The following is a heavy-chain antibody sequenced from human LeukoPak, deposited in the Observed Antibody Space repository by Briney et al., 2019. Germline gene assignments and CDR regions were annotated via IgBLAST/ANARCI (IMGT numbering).Heavy chain of an antibody. CDR1: GGSISSGSYY. CDR2: IYTSGST. D-gene: IGHD2-21*01. CDR3: ASSVVVMPNDAFDI. V-gene: IGHV4-61*02. J-gene: IGHJ3*02. Sequence: SETLSLTCTVSGGSISSGSYYWRWIRQPAGKGLEWIGRIYTSGSTNYNPSLKSRVTISVDTSKNQFSLKLSAVTAADTAVYSCASSVVVMPNDAFDIWGQGTMVTVSS.